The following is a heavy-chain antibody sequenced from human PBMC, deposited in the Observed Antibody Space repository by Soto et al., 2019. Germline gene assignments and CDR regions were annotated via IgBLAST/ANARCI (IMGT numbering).Heavy chain of an antibody. Sequence: PGGSLRLSCAASGFTFSSYGIHWVRQAPGKGLEWVAFISDDGNNKYYADSAKGRFTISRDNFRNTLYLQMNSLRGEDTAVYYCAKRRNVLRFLEWSSGMEVWGQGTTVTVSS. CDR3: AKRRNVLRFLEWSSGMEV. D-gene: IGHD3-3*01. CDR1: GFTFSSYG. J-gene: IGHJ6*02. V-gene: IGHV3-30*18. CDR2: ISDDGNNK.